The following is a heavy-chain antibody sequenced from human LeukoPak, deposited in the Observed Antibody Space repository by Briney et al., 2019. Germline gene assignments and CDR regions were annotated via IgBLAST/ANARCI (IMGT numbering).Heavy chain of an antibody. CDR1: GGSVSSYY. D-gene: IGHD3-22*01. V-gene: IGHV4-59*02. J-gene: IGHJ3*02. CDR3: ARGRYYYDSSGPLGDAFDI. CDR2: IYYSGST. Sequence: SSETLSLTCTVSGGSVSSYYWSWIRQPPGKGLEWIGYIYYSGSTNYNPSLKSRVTISVDTSKNQFSLKLSSVTAADTAVYYCARGRYYYDSSGPLGDAFDIWGQGTMVTVSS.